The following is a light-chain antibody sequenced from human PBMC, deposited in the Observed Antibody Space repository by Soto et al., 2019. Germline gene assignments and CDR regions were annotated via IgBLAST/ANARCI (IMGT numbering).Light chain of an antibody. J-gene: IGKJ5*01. Sequence: DIQITQSPSSLSASVGARVTITCRASQGISNYLACYQQKPGTVPKILISAASTLQTGVPSRFSGGGSGTDFTLTISGLQSEDSAVYFCQQYNNWPFSFGQGTRLEI. CDR3: QQYNNWPFS. CDR2: AAS. V-gene: IGKV1-27*01. CDR1: QGISNY.